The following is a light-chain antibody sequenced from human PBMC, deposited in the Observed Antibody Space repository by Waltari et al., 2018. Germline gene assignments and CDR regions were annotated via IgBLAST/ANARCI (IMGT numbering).Light chain of an antibody. Sequence: ETVLTQSPATLSVSPGEGVTLSCRARQSVRGDFAWYQQKPGQAPRLLIYGTTTRANSIPARFSGSGSGTEFTLTISTMQSEDFAVYYCQQYNHWPLTFGGGTKVEIK. V-gene: IGKV3-15*01. CDR2: GTT. CDR1: QSVRGD. J-gene: IGKJ4*01. CDR3: QQYNHWPLT.